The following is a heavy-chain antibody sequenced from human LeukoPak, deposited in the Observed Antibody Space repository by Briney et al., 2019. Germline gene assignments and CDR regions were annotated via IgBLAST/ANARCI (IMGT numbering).Heavy chain of an antibody. V-gene: IGHV3-53*01. CDR2: IYSGGST. CDR1: GFTVSSNY. CDR3: ARDFPKRVYCSSTSCYPPGAFDI. D-gene: IGHD2-2*01. J-gene: IGHJ3*02. Sequence: GGSLRLSCAASGFTVSSNYMSWVRQAPGKGLEWVSVIYSGGSTYYADSVKGRFTISRDNSKNTLYLQMNSLRAEDTAVYYCARDFPKRVYCSSTSCYPPGAFDIWGQGTMVTVSS.